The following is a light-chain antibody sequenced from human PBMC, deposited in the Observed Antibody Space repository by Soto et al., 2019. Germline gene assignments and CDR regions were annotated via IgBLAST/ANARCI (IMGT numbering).Light chain of an antibody. J-gene: IGLJ3*02. CDR1: SSDVGGYNY. CDR3: CSYAGSYTFGV. CDR2: DVS. V-gene: IGLV2-11*01. Sequence: QSVLTQPRSVSGSPGQSVTISCTGTSSDVGGYNYVSWYQQHPGKAPKLMIYDVSKQPSGVPDRFSGSKSGNTASLTISGLQAEDEADYYCCSYAGSYTFGVFGGGTKLTVL.